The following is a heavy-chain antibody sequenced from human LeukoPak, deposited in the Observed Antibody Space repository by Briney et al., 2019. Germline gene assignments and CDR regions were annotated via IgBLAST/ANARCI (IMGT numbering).Heavy chain of an antibody. J-gene: IGHJ4*02. CDR3: ARVQHLDY. Sequence: ASVTVFCKASGYTFTGSYIHWLRQAPGQGLEWMGWINPYNGGTHYAQKFQGRVTMTRDTSISTAYIELSSLRSDDTAVYYCARVQHLDYWGQGTLVTVSS. V-gene: IGHV1-2*02. CDR2: INPYNGGT. CDR1: GYTFTGSY. D-gene: IGHD6-13*01.